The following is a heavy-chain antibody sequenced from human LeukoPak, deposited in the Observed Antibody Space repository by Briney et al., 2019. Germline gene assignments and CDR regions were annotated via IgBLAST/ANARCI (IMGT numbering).Heavy chain of an antibody. Sequence: GRSLRLSCAASGFTFDDYAMHWVRQAPGKGLEWVSGISWNSGSIGYADSVKGRFTISRDNAKNSLYLQMNSLRAEDTALYYCAKDTVAGPYYYGMDVWGQGTTVTVFS. D-gene: IGHD6-19*01. J-gene: IGHJ6*02. CDR1: GFTFDDYA. V-gene: IGHV3-9*01. CDR3: AKDTVAGPYYYGMDV. CDR2: ISWNSGSI.